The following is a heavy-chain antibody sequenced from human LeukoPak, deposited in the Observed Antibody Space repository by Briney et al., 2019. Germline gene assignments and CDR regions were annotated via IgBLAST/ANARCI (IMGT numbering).Heavy chain of an antibody. D-gene: IGHD6-19*01. J-gene: IGHJ4*02. CDR1: GGSISSSSYY. CDR2: IYYSGST. CDR3: ARANGWGYYFDY. V-gene: IGHV4-39*07. Sequence: SETLSLTCTVSGGSISSSSYYWGWLRQPPGKGLEWIGSIYYSGSTYYNPSLKSRVTISVDTSKNQFSLKLSSVTAADTAVYYCARANGWGYYFDYWGQGTLVTVSS.